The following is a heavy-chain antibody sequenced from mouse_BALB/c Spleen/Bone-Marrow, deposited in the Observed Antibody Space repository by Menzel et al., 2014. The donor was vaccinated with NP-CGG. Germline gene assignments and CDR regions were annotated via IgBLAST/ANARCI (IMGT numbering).Heavy chain of an antibody. V-gene: IGHV1-7*01. CDR3: ARIYFDIDD. J-gene: IGHJ4*01. CDR1: GHTFSTYW. CDR2: INPSIGYA. Sequence: QVQLQQSGAELAKPGASVKMPCKASGHTFSTYWMHWVKQGPGQGLEWIGYINPSIGYADYVQKFKDKATLTADNSSSMDYMQLSSLTSEGAAIDYCARIYFDIDDWGEGTSVTVSS.